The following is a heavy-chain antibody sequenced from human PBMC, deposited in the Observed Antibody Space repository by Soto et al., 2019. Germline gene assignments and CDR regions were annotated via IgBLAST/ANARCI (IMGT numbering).Heavy chain of an antibody. J-gene: IGHJ4*02. V-gene: IGHV1-18*01. CDR1: GYTFTSYG. CDR2: ISAYNGNT. CDR3: ARALASYYDSSGYYLVGY. D-gene: IGHD3-22*01. Sequence: QVQLVQSGAEAKKPGASVKVSCKASGYTFTSYGISWVRQAPGQGLEWMGWISAYNGNTNYAQKLQGRVTMTTDTSTSTAYMELRSLRSDDTAAYYCARALASYYDSSGYYLVGYWGQGTLVTVSS.